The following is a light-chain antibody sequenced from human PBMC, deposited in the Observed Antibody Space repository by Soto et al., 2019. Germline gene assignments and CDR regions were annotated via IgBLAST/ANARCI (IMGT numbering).Light chain of an antibody. CDR2: DVD. Sequence: QAVVTQPASVSGSPGQSITISCTGTTSDVGAYNYVSWYQQHTGKAPKLLIYDVDNRPSGVSNRFSGSKSGNTASLTISGLQAEDEADYYCSSYTSSASYVFGFGTKVTVL. CDR3: SSYTSSASYV. J-gene: IGLJ1*01. CDR1: TSDVGAYNY. V-gene: IGLV2-14*01.